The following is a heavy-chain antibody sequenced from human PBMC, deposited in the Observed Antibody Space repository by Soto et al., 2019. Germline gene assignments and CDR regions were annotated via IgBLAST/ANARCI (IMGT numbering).Heavy chain of an antibody. CDR2: ISGSGDNT. Sequence: GGSLRLSCAASGFTFSTYAMTWVRQAPGKGLEWVSGISGSGDNTYYADSVKGRFTISRDNSKNTLYLQMNSLRAEDTAVYYCAKGIQEPGSLPFLEWLSRWYYGMDVWGQGTTVTVSS. J-gene: IGHJ6*02. CDR3: AKGIQEPGSLPFLEWLSRWYYGMDV. CDR1: GFTFSTYA. V-gene: IGHV3-23*01. D-gene: IGHD3-3*01.